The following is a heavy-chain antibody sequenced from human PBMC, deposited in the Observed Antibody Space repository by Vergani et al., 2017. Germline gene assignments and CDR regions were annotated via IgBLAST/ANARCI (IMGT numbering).Heavy chain of an antibody. V-gene: IGHV4-34*01. D-gene: IGHD3-3*01. J-gene: IGHJ3*02. CDR1: GGSFSGYY. Sequence: QVQLQQWGAGLLKPSETLSLTCAVYGGSFSGYYWSWIRQPPGKGLEWIGEINHSGSTNYNPSLKSRVTISVDTSKNQFSLKLSSVPAADTAVYYCARGRLLRLLVWLPDAFDIWGQGTMVTVSS. CDR3: ARGRLLRLLVWLPDAFDI. CDR2: INHSGST.